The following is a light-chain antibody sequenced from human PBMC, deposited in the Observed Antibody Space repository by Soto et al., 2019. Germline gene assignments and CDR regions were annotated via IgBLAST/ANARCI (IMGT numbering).Light chain of an antibody. Sequence: QSVLTQPPSVSGAPGQRVTISCTGSSSNIGAGYDVHWYQQLPGTAPKLLIYGNSNRPSGVPDRFSGSKSGTSASLAITGIQAEDEADYYYQSYDSSLSGWVFGGGTKVTVL. J-gene: IGLJ3*02. CDR2: GNS. CDR1: SSNIGAGYD. V-gene: IGLV1-40*01. CDR3: QSYDSSLSGWV.